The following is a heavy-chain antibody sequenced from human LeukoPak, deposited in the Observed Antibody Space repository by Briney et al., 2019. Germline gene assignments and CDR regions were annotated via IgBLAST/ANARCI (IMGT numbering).Heavy chain of an antibody. CDR3: ARDRDYYDSSGYYLDY. V-gene: IGHV3-20*04. Sequence: PGGSLRLSCAASGFTFDDYGMSWVRQAPGKGLEWVSGINWNGGSTGYADSVKGRFTISRDNAKNSLYLQMNSLRAEDTALYYCARDRDYYDSSGYYLDYWGQGTLVTVSS. CDR1: GFTFDDYG. D-gene: IGHD3-22*01. J-gene: IGHJ4*02. CDR2: INWNGGST.